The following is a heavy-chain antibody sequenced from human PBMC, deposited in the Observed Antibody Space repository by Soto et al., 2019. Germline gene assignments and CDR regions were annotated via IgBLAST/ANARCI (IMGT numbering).Heavy chain of an antibody. CDR2: MNTNSGNT. CDR3: ARGSWGYCSSTSCSYYYYMDV. CDR1: GYTFTSYD. D-gene: IGHD2-2*01. J-gene: IGHJ6*03. Sequence: QVQLVQSGAEVKKPGASVKVSCKASGYTFTSYDINWVRQATGQGLEWMGWMNTNSGNTGYAQKFQGRVTMTRNTSISTAYMELSSLRSEDTAVYYCARGSWGYCSSTSCSYYYYMDVWGKGTTVTVSS. V-gene: IGHV1-8*01.